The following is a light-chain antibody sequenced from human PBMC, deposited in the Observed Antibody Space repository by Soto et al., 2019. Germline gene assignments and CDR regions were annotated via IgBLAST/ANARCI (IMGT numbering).Light chain of an antibody. CDR1: QSLNRD. V-gene: IGKV3-15*01. CDR3: QQYNDWPYT. Sequence: IVMTQSPATLSMSPGERATLSCRASQSLNRDLAWYQQKPGQAPRLLIYGASTRATGVPARFSGSGSGTEFTLTISSLQSEDFAVYFCQQYNDWPYTFGQGTKVDIK. J-gene: IGKJ2*01. CDR2: GAS.